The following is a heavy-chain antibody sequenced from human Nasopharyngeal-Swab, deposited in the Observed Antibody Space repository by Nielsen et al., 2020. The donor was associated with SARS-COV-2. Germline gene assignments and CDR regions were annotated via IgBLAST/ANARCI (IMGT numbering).Heavy chain of an antibody. CDR2: ISTTTATI. CDR3: AREVPYSGHDDAFDI. CDR1: GLGFSNYE. D-gene: IGHD5-12*01. V-gene: IGHV3-48*03. J-gene: IGHJ3*02. Sequence: GGSLRLSCVASGLGFSNYEMNWVRQAPGKGLEWISYISTTTATIYYADSVKGRFTISRDNAKNSLYLQMNSLRAEDTAVYYCAREVPYSGHDDAFDIWGQGTMVTVSA.